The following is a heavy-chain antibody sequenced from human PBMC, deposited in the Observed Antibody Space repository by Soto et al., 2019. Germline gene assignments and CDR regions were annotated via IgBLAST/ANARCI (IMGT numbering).Heavy chain of an antibody. CDR1: GLTFSSYR. CDR3: ARAKSSSAYTPFDY. Sequence: EVQLVESGGGLVQPGESLRLSCAASGLTFSSYRMHWVRQAPGKGLVWLSRINSDGSSISYADSVKGRFTISRDNAKNTLYRQMNSLRVEDTAVYYCARAKSSSAYTPFDYWGQGTLVTVSS. CDR2: INSDGSSI. J-gene: IGHJ4*02. V-gene: IGHV3-74*01. D-gene: IGHD6-13*01.